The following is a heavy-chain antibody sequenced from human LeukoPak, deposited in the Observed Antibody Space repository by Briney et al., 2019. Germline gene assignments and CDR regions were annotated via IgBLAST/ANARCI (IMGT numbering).Heavy chain of an antibody. Sequence: SETLSLTCTVSGGSISSGSYYWSWIRQPAGKGLEWIGRIYTSGSTNYNPSLKSRVTISVDTSKNQFSLKLSSVTAADTAVYYCARGEDIMTTDWYFDLWGRGTLVTVSS. D-gene: IGHD4-17*01. J-gene: IGHJ2*01. V-gene: IGHV4-61*02. CDR2: IYTSGST. CDR1: GGSISSGSYY. CDR3: ARGEDIMTTDWYFDL.